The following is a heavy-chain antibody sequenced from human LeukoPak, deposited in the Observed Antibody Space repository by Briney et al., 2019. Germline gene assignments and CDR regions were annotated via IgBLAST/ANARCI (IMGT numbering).Heavy chain of an antibody. D-gene: IGHD3-10*01. CDR1: GFTFCSYE. V-gene: IGHV3-48*03. CDR3: ASESITMVRGVIHYYGMDV. J-gene: IGHJ6*02. Sequence: PGGSLRLSCAASGFTFCSYEMNWVRQAPGKGLEWVSYISSSGSTIYYADSVKGRFTISRDNAKNSLYLQMNSLRAEDTAVYYCASESITMVRGVIHYYGMDVWGQGTTVTVSS. CDR2: ISSSGSTI.